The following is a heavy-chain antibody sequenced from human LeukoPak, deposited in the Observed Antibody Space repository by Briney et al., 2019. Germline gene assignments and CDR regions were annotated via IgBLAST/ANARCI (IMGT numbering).Heavy chain of an antibody. D-gene: IGHD5-24*01. CDR2: IYPGDSDT. V-gene: IGHV5-51*01. J-gene: IGHJ4*02. Sequence: GESLKISCKDSAYSFTTNWIGWVRQMPGKGLEWMGIIYPGDSDTRYSPSFQGHVTISADKSISTAYLQWSSLRASDSAIFSCARRQTRSRQIDYWGQGTLVTVSS. CDR1: AYSFTTNW. CDR3: ARRQTRSRQIDY.